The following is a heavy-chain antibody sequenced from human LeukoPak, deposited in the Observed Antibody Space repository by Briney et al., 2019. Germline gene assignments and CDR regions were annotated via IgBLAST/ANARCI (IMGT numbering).Heavy chain of an antibody. J-gene: IGHJ4*02. CDR1: GGSFSGYY. CDR3: ARYGSGWEYLDY. Sequence: SETLSLTCAVYGGSFSGYYWSWIRQPPGKGLEWIGEINHSGSTNYNPSLKSRVTISVDTSKNQFSLKLSSVTAADTAVYYCARYGSGWEYLDYWGQGTLVTVSS. V-gene: IGHV4-34*01. CDR2: INHSGST. D-gene: IGHD6-19*01.